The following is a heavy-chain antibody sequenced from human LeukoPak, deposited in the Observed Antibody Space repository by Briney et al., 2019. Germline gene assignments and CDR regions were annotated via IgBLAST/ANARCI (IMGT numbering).Heavy chain of an antibody. CDR2: IYPGDSDT. J-gene: IGHJ4*02. CDR1: GYNFPNYW. Sequence: GESLQISCKGSGYNFPNYWIGWVRQMPGKGLEWMGIIYPGDSDTRYSPSFQGQVTISADKSISTAYLQWSSLKTSDTAMYYCARDPSPDYWGQGTLVTVSS. CDR3: ARDPSPDY. V-gene: IGHV5-51*01.